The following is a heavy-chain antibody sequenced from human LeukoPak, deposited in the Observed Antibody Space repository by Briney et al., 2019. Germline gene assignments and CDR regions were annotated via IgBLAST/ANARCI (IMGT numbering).Heavy chain of an antibody. D-gene: IGHD3-22*01. CDR3: AKAYYYDSDAFDV. V-gene: IGHV3-30*18. J-gene: IGHJ3*01. CDR2: ISYDGSNK. CDR1: GFTFSSYG. Sequence: GGSLRLSCSASGFTFSSYGMHWVRQAPGKGLEWVAVISYDGSNKYYADSVKGRFTISRDNSKDTLSLQMNSLRAEDTAVYYCAKAYYYDSDAFDVWGQGTMVTVSS.